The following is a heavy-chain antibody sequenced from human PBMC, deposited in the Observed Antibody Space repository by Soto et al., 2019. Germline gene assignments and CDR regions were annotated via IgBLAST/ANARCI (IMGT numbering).Heavy chain of an antibody. V-gene: IGHV4-34*01. CDR1: GGSFSGYY. J-gene: IGHJ4*02. Sequence: QVQLQQWGAGLLKPSETLSLTCAVSGGSFSGYYWSWIRQPPGKGLEWIGEINHSGSTNYNPSLKGRFTISLDTSKNQFSLKLSSVTAAATAVYYCARPAIAATVSAFDYWGQGTLVTVSS. D-gene: IGHD6-13*01. CDR2: INHSGST. CDR3: ARPAIAATVSAFDY.